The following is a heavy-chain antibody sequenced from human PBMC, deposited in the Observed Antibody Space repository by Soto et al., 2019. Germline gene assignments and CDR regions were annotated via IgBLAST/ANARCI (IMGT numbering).Heavy chain of an antibody. Sequence: GGSLRLSCAASGFTFSNYAMTWVRQAPGKGLEWVSLITGSGVTTYYADSVKGRFTISRDSSKYTVYLQMNSLRADDTAIYYCAKESKNGLGDFDYWGQGTLVTVYS. CDR2: ITGSGVTT. CDR3: AKESKNGLGDFDY. J-gene: IGHJ4*02. V-gene: IGHV3-23*01. D-gene: IGHD1-26*01. CDR1: GFTFSNYA.